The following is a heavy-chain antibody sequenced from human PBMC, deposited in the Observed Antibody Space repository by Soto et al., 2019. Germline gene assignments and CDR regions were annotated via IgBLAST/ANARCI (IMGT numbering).Heavy chain of an antibody. V-gene: IGHV1-8*01. CDR2: INPNSGNT. Sequence: ASVKVSCKASGYIFTNYDINWVRQATGQGLEYLGWINPNSGNTGYVQKFQGRVTMTRDTSTSTVYMELSSLRSEDTAVYYCARDYDRSGYPRYYFDFWGQGTLVIVSS. D-gene: IGHD3-22*01. J-gene: IGHJ4*02. CDR3: ARDYDRSGYPRYYFDF. CDR1: GYIFTNYD.